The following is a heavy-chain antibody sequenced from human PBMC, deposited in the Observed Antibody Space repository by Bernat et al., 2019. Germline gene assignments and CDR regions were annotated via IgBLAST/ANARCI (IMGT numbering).Heavy chain of an antibody. V-gene: IGHV1-46*03. J-gene: IGHJ6*02. CDR2: INPSDDST. CDR1: GYTFSSNY. CDR3: ARDVSLRDYESSYYGMDV. Sequence: QVQLVQSGAEVKKPGASVKISCKTSGYTFSSNYMHWVRQGPGQGLEWMGVINPSDDSTTYAQRFQVRVTMTRDTSTSTVYMELSSLKSEDTAVYYCARDVSLRDYESSYYGMDVWGQGTTVTVSS. D-gene: IGHD4-17*01.